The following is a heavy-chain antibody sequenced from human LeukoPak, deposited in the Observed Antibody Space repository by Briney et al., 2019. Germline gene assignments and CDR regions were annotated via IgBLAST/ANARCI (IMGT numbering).Heavy chain of an antibody. D-gene: IGHD5-12*01. CDR2: INHSGST. V-gene: IGHV4-34*01. CDR1: GGSFSGYY. CDR3: AREGGYMSGYEGNWFDP. J-gene: IGHJ5*02. Sequence: SEALSLTCAVYGGSFSGYYWSWIRQPPGKGLEWIGEINHSGSTNYNPSLKSRVTISVDTSKNQFSLKLSSVTAADTAVYYCAREGGYMSGYEGNWFDPWGQGTLVTVSS.